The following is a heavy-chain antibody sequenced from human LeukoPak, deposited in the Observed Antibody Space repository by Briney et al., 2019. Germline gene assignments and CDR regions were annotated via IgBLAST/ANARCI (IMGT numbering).Heavy chain of an antibody. D-gene: IGHD3-22*01. CDR2: INHSGST. Sequence: PSETLSLTCAVYGGSFSGYYWSWIRQPPGKGLEWIGEINHSGSTNYIPSLKSRVTISVDTSKNQFSLKLSSVTAADTAVYYCARGRSGYQEYYYYGMDVWGQGTTVTVSS. CDR1: GGSFSGYY. J-gene: IGHJ6*02. CDR3: ARGRSGYQEYYYYGMDV. V-gene: IGHV4-34*01.